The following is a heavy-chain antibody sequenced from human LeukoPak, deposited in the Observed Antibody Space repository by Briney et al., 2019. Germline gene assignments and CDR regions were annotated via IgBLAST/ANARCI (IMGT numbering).Heavy chain of an antibody. J-gene: IGHJ4*02. CDR3: AKDRSMTTVTPFDN. V-gene: IGHV3-7*01. CDR1: GFTFSSYW. D-gene: IGHD4-17*01. CDR2: IKQDESEK. Sequence: PGGSLRLSCAASGFTFSSYWMSWVRQAPGKGLEWVANIKQDESEKYYVDSVKGRFSISRDNAKNSLYLQMNSLRAEDTAVYYCAKDRSMTTVTPFDNWGQGTLVAVSS.